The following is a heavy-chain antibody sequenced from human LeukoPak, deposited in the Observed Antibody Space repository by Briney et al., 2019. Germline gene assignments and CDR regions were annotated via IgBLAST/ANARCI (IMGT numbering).Heavy chain of an antibody. CDR3: ARSEAAYRLLSLLDY. CDR1: GDTFRSYV. V-gene: IGHV1-69*05. D-gene: IGHD2-2*01. CDR2: IIPIFGTA. Sequence: SVKISCKAFGDTFRSYVISWVRQAPVHGLEWMGGIIPIFGTANYAQKFQGRVTITTDESTSTAYMELSSLRSEDTAVYYCARSEAAYRLLSLLDYWGQGTLVTVSS. J-gene: IGHJ4*02.